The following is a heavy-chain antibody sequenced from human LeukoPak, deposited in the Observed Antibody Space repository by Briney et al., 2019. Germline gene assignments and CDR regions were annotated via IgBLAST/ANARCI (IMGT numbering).Heavy chain of an antibody. V-gene: IGHV3-23*01. J-gene: IGHJ4*02. CDR3: ASATGLNYDFWSGYYSPLEY. CDR2: ISRSGGST. D-gene: IGHD3-3*01. CDR1: GFTFSSYA. Sequence: GGSLRLSCAASGFTFSSYAMSWVRQAPGKGLEWVSAISRSGGSTYYADSVKGRFTISRDNSKNTLYLQMNSLRAEDTAVYYCASATGLNYDFWSGYYSPLEYWGQGTLVTVSS.